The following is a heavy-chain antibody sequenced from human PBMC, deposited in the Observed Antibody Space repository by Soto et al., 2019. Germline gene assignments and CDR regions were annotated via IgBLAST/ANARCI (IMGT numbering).Heavy chain of an antibody. D-gene: IGHD4-17*01. CDR1: GYTFTSYG. J-gene: IGHJ4*02. CDR3: ARGSLSPTLGTLYGDSDY. CDR2: ISAYNGNT. V-gene: IGHV1-18*01. Sequence: ASVKVSCKASGYTFTSYGISWVRQAPGQGLEWKGWISAYNGNTNYAQKLQGRVTMTTDTSTSTAYMELRSLRSDDTAVYYCARGSLSPTLGTLYGDSDYWGQGTLVTVSS.